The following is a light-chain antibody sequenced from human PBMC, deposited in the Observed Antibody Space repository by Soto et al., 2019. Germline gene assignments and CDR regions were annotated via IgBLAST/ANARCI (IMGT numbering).Light chain of an antibody. Sequence: EIVMTQSPATLSVSPGEGLNLSCRASESVYSYLAWYQQKPGQAPRLLIYGASTRDTGIPARFSGSGSGTEFTLTISSLQSEDFAVYYCQKYNNWPLTFGGGTKGEI. CDR3: QKYNNWPLT. CDR2: GAS. CDR1: ESVYSY. J-gene: IGKJ4*01. V-gene: IGKV3-15*01.